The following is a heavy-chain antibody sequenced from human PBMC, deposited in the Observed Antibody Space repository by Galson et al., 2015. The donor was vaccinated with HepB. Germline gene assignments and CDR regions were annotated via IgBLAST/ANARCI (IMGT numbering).Heavy chain of an antibody. V-gene: IGHV3-53*01. CDR1: GFTVSSNY. D-gene: IGHD3-9*01. CDR2: IYSGGST. CDR3: ARDLTPLRYSH. Sequence: SLRLSCAASGFTVSSNYMSWVRQAPGKGLEWVSVIYSGGSTYYADSVKGRFTISRDNSKNTLYLQMNSLRAEDTAVYYCARDLTPLRYSHWGQGTLVTVSS. J-gene: IGHJ4*02.